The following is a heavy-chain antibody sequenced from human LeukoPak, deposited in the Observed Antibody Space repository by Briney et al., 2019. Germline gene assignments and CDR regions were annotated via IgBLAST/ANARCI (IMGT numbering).Heavy chain of an antibody. V-gene: IGHV1-3*01. CDR2: TNAGNGNT. J-gene: IGHJ4*02. D-gene: IGHD6-13*01. Sequence: ASVKVSCKASGYTFTSYAMHWVRQAPGQRLEWMGWTNAGNGNTKYSQKFQGRVTITRDTSASTAYMELSSLRSEDTAAYYCARPRIYSSSWRHEEVYFDYWGQGTLVTVSS. CDR1: GYTFTSYA. CDR3: ARPRIYSSSWRHEEVYFDY.